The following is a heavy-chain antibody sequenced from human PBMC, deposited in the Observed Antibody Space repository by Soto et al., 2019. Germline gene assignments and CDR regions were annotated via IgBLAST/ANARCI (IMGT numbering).Heavy chain of an antibody. J-gene: IGHJ3*02. CDR2: IYYSGST. D-gene: IGHD3-3*01. CDR3: ASPARNYDFWSGYSFDI. Sequence: SETMSLTCTVSGVSISSYYWSWIRQPPGKGLEWIGYIYYSGSTNYNPSLKSRVTISVDTSKNQFSLKLSSVTAADTAVYYCASPARNYDFWSGYSFDIWGQGTMVTVSS. CDR1: GVSISSYY. V-gene: IGHV4-59*08.